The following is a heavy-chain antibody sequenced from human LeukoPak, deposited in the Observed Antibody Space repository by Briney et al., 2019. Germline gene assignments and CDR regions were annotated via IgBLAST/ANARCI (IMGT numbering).Heavy chain of an antibody. V-gene: IGHV4-34*01. J-gene: IGHJ5*02. CDR3: ASVSGLTFPAT. D-gene: IGHD3-16*01. CDR2: LNHSGST. Sequence: PSETLSLTCAVYGGSFRGIYWSWIRQPPGKGLEWIGELNHSGSTNYNPSLKSRVTISLDTSKNQFSLKLTSVTAADTAVYYCASVSGLTFPATWGQGTLVTVSS. CDR1: GGSFRGIY.